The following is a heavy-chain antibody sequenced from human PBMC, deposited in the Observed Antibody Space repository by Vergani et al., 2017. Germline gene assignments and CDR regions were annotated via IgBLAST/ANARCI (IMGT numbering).Heavy chain of an antibody. J-gene: IGHJ4*02. Sequence: QLQLQESGPGLVKPSETLSLTCTVSGGSISSSSYYWGWIRQPPGKGLEWIGYIYYSGSTYYNPSLKSRVTISVDTSKNQFSLKLSSVTAADTAVYYCARVKGAARSFDYWGQGTLVTVSS. CDR2: IYYSGST. D-gene: IGHD6-6*01. CDR3: ARVKGAARSFDY. CDR1: GGSISSSSYY. V-gene: IGHV4-39*07.